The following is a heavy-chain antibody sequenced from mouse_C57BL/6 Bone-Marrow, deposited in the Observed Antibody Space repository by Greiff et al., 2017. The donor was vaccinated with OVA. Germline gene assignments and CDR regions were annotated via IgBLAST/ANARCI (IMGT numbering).Heavy chain of an antibody. D-gene: IGHD1-1*01. CDR2: IDPNSGST. V-gene: IGHV1-72*01. CDR3: ARSEEFITTVVDTDAMDY. J-gene: IGHJ4*01. CDR1: GYTFTSYW. Sequence: QVQLQQPGAELVKPGASVKLSCKASGYTFTSYWMHWVKQRPGRGLEWIGRIDPNSGSTKYNEKFKSKATLTVDKPSSTAYMQLSSLTSEDSAVYYCARSEEFITTVVDTDAMDYWGQGTSVTVSS.